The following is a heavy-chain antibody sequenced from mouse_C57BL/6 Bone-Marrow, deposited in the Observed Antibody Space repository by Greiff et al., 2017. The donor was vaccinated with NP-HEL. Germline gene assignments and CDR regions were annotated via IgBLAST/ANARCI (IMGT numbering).Heavy chain of an antibody. V-gene: IGHV1-5*01. CDR1: GYTFTSYW. J-gene: IGHJ4*01. CDR3: TYGNYYYAMDY. CDR2: IYPGNSDT. D-gene: IGHD2-1*01. Sequence: VQLQQSGTVLARPGASVKMSCKTSGYTFTSYWMHWVKQRPGQGLEWIGAIYPGNSDTSYNQKFKGKAKLTAVTSDSTAYMELSSLTNEDSAVYYCTYGNYYYAMDYWGQGTSGTVSS.